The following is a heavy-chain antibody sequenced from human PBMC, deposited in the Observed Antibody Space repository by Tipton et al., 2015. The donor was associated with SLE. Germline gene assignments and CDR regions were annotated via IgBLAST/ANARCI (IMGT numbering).Heavy chain of an antibody. Sequence: TLSLTCAVYGGSFSGYYWSWIRQPPGKGLEWIGEINHSGSTNYNPSLNSRVTISVDTSKHQVSLKLSSVTAADTAVYYCARDRRGGYGDSRGGAFDIWGQGTMVTVSS. CDR2: INHSGST. CDR1: GGSFSGYY. J-gene: IGHJ3*02. D-gene: IGHD4-17*01. CDR3: ARDRRGGYGDSRGGAFDI. V-gene: IGHV4-34*01.